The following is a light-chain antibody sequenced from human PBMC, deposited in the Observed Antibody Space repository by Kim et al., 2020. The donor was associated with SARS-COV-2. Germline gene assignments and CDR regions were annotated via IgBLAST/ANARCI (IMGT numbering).Light chain of an antibody. CDR3: SSYTGSGTLV. V-gene: IGLV2-14*03. CDR2: DVS. Sequence: GQSITMSCTGTSSDVGGYTYVSWYQQYPGKVPKLLIYDVSHRPAGVSNRFSGTKSGNTASLTISGLQAEDEADYYCSSYTGSGTLVFGGGTKLTVL. CDR1: SSDVGGYTY. J-gene: IGLJ2*01.